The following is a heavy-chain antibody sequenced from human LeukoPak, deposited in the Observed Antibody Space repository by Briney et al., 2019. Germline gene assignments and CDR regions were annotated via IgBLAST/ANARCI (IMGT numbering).Heavy chain of an antibody. CDR3: ARVVVVVAAREYYCDY. CDR1: GYSISSGYY. Sequence: SETLSLTCAVSGYSISSGYYWGWIRQPPGKGLEWIGSIYHSGSTYYNPSLKSRVTISVDTSKNQFSLKLSSVTAADTAVYYCARVVVVVAAREYYCDYWGQGTLVTVSS. J-gene: IGHJ4*02. CDR2: IYHSGST. V-gene: IGHV4-38-2*01. D-gene: IGHD2-15*01.